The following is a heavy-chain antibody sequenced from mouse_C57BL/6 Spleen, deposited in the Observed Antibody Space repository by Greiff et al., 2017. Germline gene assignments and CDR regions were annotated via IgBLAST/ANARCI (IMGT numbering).Heavy chain of an antibody. D-gene: IGHD1-1*01. CDR1: GYTFTDYN. Sequence: VQLQQSGPELVKPGASVKIPCKASGYTFTDYNMDWVKQSHGKSLEWIGDINPNNGGTIYNQKFKGKATLTVDKSSSTAYMELRSLTSEDTAVYYCARRGLYGSSYERYFDYWGQGTTLTVSS. J-gene: IGHJ2*01. V-gene: IGHV1-18*01. CDR3: ARRGLYGSSYERYFDY. CDR2: INPNNGGT.